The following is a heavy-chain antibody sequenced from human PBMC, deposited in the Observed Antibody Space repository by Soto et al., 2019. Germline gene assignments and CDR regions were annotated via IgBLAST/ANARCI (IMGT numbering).Heavy chain of an antibody. V-gene: IGHV3-53*01. CDR3: ARAPPTDYGGIDYYFDY. CDR2: IYSGGST. D-gene: IGHD4-17*01. Sequence: PGGSLRLSCAASGFTVSSNYMSWVRQAPGKGLEWVSVIYSGGSTYYADSVKGRFTISRDNSKNTLYLQMNSLRAEDTAVYYCARAPPTDYGGIDYYFDYWGQGTLVTVSS. CDR1: GFTVSSNY. J-gene: IGHJ4*02.